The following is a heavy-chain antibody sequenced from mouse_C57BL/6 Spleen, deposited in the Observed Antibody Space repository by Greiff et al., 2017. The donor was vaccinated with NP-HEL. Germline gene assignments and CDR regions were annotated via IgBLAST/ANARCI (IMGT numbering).Heavy chain of an antibody. Sequence: EVMLVESGGGLVQPGGSMKLSCVASGFTFSNYWMNWVRQSPEKGLEWVAQIRLKSDNYATHYAESVKGRFTISSDDSKSSVYLQMNNLRAEDTGIYYCTGGLGRRYFDVWGTGTTVTVSS. CDR1: GFTFSNYW. V-gene: IGHV6-3*01. J-gene: IGHJ1*03. D-gene: IGHD4-1*01. CDR3: TGGLGRRYFDV. CDR2: IRLKSDNYAT.